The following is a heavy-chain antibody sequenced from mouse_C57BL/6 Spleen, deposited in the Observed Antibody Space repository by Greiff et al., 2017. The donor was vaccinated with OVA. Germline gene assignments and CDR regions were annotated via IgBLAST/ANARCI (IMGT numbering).Heavy chain of an antibody. Sequence: QVQLQQSGPELVKPGASVKISCKASGYAFSSSWMNWVKQRPGKGLEWIGRIYPGDGDTNYNGKFKGKATLTADKSSSTAYMQLSSLTSEDSAVYFCARWKGYSNGAMDYWGQGTSVTVSS. D-gene: IGHD2-5*01. J-gene: IGHJ4*01. CDR3: ARWKGYSNGAMDY. CDR1: GYAFSSSW. CDR2: IYPGDGDT. V-gene: IGHV1-82*01.